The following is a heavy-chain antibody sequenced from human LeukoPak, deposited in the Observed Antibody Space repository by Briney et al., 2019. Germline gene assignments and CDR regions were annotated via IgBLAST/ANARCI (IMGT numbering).Heavy chain of an antibody. Sequence: ASAKVSCKASRYTFTSYGISSVRQKPEERIEWMGWISAYNGNTNYAQKLQGRVTMTTDTSTSTAYMELRSLRSDDTAVYYCARDDSQSGDYWGQGALVTVS. D-gene: IGHD2-21*02. V-gene: IGHV1-18*01. CDR1: RYTFTSYG. CDR3: ARDDSQSGDY. J-gene: IGHJ4*02. CDR2: ISAYNGNT.